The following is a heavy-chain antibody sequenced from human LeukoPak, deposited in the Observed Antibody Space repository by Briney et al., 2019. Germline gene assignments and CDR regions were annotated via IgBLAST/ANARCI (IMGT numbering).Heavy chain of an antibody. CDR2: INLDGSEQ. Sequence: GGSLRLSCGASGFTFTSFYMSWVRQAPGKGLEWVANINLDGSEQYYVDSVKGRFTISRDNAKNSLYLQMNSLWAEDTAVYYCAREVAVGIGSYNFWGQGTLVTVSS. J-gene: IGHJ4*02. V-gene: IGHV3-7*01. CDR3: AREVAVGIGSYNF. D-gene: IGHD6-13*01. CDR1: GFTFTSFY.